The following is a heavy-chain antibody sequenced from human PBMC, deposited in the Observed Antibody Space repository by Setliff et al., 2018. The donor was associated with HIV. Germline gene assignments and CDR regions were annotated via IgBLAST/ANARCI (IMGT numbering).Heavy chain of an antibody. D-gene: IGHD3-10*01. CDR1: GGSISSSSYY. CDR2: IYYSGST. J-gene: IGHJ6*03. V-gene: IGHV4-39*01. CDR3: ARQVRGLLPLYYTDV. Sequence: SETLSLTCTVSGGSISSSSYYWGWIRQPPGKGLEWIGSIYYSGSTYYNPSLKSRVTISVDTSKNQFSLKLSSVTAADTAVYYCARQVRGLLPLYYTDVWGKGTTVTVSS.